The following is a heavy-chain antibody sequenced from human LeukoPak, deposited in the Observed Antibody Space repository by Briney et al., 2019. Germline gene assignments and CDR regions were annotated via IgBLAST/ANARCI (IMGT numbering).Heavy chain of an antibody. J-gene: IGHJ4*02. V-gene: IGHV4-59*11. CDR3: ARVVRTRHFDY. Sequence: SETLSLTCTVSGGSISSHYWSWIRQPPGKGLEWIGYIYYSGSTNYNPSLKSRVTISVDTSKNQFSLKLSSVTAADTAVYYCARVVRTRHFDYWGQGTPVTVSS. CDR2: IYYSGST. D-gene: IGHD2-2*01. CDR1: GGSISSHY.